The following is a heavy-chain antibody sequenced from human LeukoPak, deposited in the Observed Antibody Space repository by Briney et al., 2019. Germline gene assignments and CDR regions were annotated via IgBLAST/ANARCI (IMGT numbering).Heavy chain of an antibody. Sequence: PSETLSLICAVSGGSITTNNWWSWVRQPPGKGLEWIGEVYHYGTTNYNPSLKSRVTMSVDKSKNQFSLNLNSVTAADTAVYYCARGPSVAAHLDYWGQGTLVTVSS. CDR1: GGSITTNNW. V-gene: IGHV4-4*02. J-gene: IGHJ4*02. CDR2: VYHYGTT. CDR3: ARGPSVAAHLDY. D-gene: IGHD5-12*01.